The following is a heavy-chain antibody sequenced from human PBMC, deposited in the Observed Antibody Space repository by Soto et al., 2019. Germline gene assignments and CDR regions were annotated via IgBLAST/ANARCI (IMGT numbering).Heavy chain of an antibody. CDR1: GGSISSYY. V-gene: IGHV4-59*08. CDR2: IYYSGST. J-gene: IGHJ1*01. CDR3: ARAAYYYDSSGYYGAEYFQH. D-gene: IGHD3-22*01. Sequence: PSETLSLTCTVSGGSISSYYWSWIRQPPGKGLEWIGYIYYSGSTNYNPSLKSRVTISVDTSKNQFSLKLSSVTAADTAVYYCARAAYYYDSSGYYGAEYFQHWGQGTLVNVS.